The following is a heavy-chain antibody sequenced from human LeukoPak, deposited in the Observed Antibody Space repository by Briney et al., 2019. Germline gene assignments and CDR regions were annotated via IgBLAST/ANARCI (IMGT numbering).Heavy chain of an antibody. CDR1: GGTFSSYA. Sequence: SVKVSCKASGGTFSSYAISWVRQAPGQGLEWMGGIIPIFGTANYAQKFQGRVTITTDESTSTAYMELSSLRSEDTAVYYCARGHEYSSSSDYWGQGTLVTVSS. CDR2: IIPIFGTA. J-gene: IGHJ4*02. CDR3: ARGHEYSSSSDY. D-gene: IGHD6-6*01. V-gene: IGHV1-69*05.